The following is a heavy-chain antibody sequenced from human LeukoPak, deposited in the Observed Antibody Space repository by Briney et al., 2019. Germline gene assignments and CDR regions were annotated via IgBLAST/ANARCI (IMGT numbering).Heavy chain of an antibody. CDR1: GGSISSGDYY. D-gene: IGHD3-10*01. J-gene: IGHJ4*02. Sequence: PSLTLSLTCTVSGGSISSGDYYWSWIRQPPGKGLEWIGYIYYSGSTYYNPSLKSRVTISVDTSKNQFSLKLSSVTAADTAVYYCAVIEDYYGSGSYPKPGGWGQGTLVTVSS. V-gene: IGHV4-30-4*01. CDR2: IYYSGST. CDR3: AVIEDYYGSGSYPKPGG.